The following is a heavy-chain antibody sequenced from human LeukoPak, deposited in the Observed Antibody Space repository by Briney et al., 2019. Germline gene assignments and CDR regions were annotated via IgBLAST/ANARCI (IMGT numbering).Heavy chain of an antibody. J-gene: IGHJ4*02. CDR1: GFTFSSYG. Sequence: AGRSLRLSCAASGFTFSSYGMHWVRQAPGKGLEWVAVISHDGRSKYDADSVRGRFTISRDNSKNTLYLQMNSLRTEDTAVYYCARHYHTVTAFDYWGQGTLVAVSS. D-gene: IGHD4-17*01. V-gene: IGHV3-30*03. CDR3: ARHYHTVTAFDY. CDR2: ISHDGRSK.